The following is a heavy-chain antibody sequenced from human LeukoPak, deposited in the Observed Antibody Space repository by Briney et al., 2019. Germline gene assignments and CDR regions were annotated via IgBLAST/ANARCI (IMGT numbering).Heavy chain of an antibody. Sequence: GGSLRLSCAASGFAFSTYCMSWVRQAPGKGLEWVANINHDGSEKYYVDSVKGRFTISRDNAKNSLYLQMVSLRAEDTAVYFCAREGYCTGGSCPGLFVYWGQGTPVTVSS. J-gene: IGHJ4*02. D-gene: IGHD2-15*01. V-gene: IGHV3-7*01. CDR3: AREGYCTGGSCPGLFVY. CDR1: GFAFSTYC. CDR2: INHDGSEK.